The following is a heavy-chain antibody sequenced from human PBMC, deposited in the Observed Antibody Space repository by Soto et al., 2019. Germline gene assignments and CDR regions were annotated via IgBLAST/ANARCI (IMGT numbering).Heavy chain of an antibody. CDR3: ARAPRPGNDFWSGYEATLYYYGMDV. CDR2: IYYSGFS. CDR1: GGSITTSSYS. V-gene: IGHV4-39*01. J-gene: IGHJ6*02. D-gene: IGHD3-3*01. Sequence: SETLSLTCTVSGGSITTSSYSWGWIRRPPGKGLEWLGSIYYSGFSYYNPSLKSRVTISVDTSKNQFSLKLSSVTAADTAVYYCARAPRPGNDFWSGYEATLYYYGMDVWGQGTTVTVSS.